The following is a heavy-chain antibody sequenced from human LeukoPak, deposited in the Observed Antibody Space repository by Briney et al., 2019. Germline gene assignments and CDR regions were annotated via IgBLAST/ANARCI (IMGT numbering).Heavy chain of an antibody. J-gene: IGHJ4*02. CDR2: IIPVFGTA. V-gene: IGHV1-69*19. CDR3: AREGRDGYNYGY. Sequence: SVKVSCKASGGTFSSYAISWVRQAPGQGLEWMGGIIPVFGTANYAQKFQGRVTITADESTSTAYMELSSLRSEDTAVYYCAREGRDGYNYGYWGQGTLVTVSS. CDR1: GGTFSSYA. D-gene: IGHD5-24*01.